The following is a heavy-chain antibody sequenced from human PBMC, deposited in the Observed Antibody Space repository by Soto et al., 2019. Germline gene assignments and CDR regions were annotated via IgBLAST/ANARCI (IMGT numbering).Heavy chain of an antibody. Sequence: GSLRLSCAASGFTFSNYPMSWVRQAPGKGLEWVSVISGSGAFYADSVKGRFTISRDNAKNTLYLQMNILRVEDTAVYFCATAGNYRFDNWGLGTLVTVSS. CDR1: GFTFSNYP. CDR2: ISGSGA. CDR3: ATAGNYRFDN. D-gene: IGHD1-1*01. J-gene: IGHJ4*02. V-gene: IGHV3-23*01.